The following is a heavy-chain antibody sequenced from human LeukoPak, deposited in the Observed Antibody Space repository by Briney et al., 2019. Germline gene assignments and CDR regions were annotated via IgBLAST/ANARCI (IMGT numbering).Heavy chain of an antibody. CDR3: ARDPTPSPYDFWSGYDRYYYYMDV. Sequence: GRSRRLSCAASGFTLSSYSMNWVRQAPGKGLEWVSYISSSSSTIYYADSVKGRFTISRDNAKNSLYLQMNSLRAADTAVYYCARDPTPSPYDFWSGYDRYYYYMDVWGKGTTVTVSS. J-gene: IGHJ6*03. D-gene: IGHD3-3*01. CDR2: ISSSSSTI. CDR1: GFTLSSYS. V-gene: IGHV3-48*04.